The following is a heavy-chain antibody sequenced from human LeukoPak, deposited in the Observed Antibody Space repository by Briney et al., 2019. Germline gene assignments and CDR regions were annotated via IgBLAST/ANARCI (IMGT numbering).Heavy chain of an antibody. V-gene: IGHV4-34*01. D-gene: IGHD2-15*01. CDR1: GGSFSGYY. Sequence: SETLSLTCAVYGGSFSGYYWSWIRQPPGKGLEWIGEINHSGSTNYNPSLKSRVTISVDTSKNPFSLKLSSVTAADTAVYYCARRGVSRPGYCSGGSCYQYYFDYWGQGTLVTVSS. CDR2: INHSGST. J-gene: IGHJ4*02. CDR3: ARRGVSRPGYCSGGSCYQYYFDY.